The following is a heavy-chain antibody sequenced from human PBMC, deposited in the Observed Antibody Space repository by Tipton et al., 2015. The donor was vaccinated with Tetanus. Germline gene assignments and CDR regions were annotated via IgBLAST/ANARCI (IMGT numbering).Heavy chain of an antibody. CDR2: IWYDGSNK. V-gene: IGHV3-33*01. CDR1: GFTFSSYG. D-gene: IGHD3-9*01. Sequence: RSLRLSCAASGFTFSSYGMHWVRQAPGKGLEWVAVIWYDGSNKYYADSVKGRFTISRDNSKNTLYLQMNSLRAEDTAVYYCARDPLYYDILTGRLLGLGYFDYWGQGTLVTVSS. J-gene: IGHJ4*02. CDR3: ARDPLYYDILTGRLLGLGYFDY.